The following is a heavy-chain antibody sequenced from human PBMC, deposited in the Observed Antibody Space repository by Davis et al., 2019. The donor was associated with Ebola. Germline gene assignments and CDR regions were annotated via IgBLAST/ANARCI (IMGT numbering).Heavy chain of an antibody. D-gene: IGHD5-24*01. CDR2: IYYSGST. Sequence: SETLSLTCTVSGGSISSYYWSWIRQPPGKGLEWIGYIYYSGSTNYNPSLKSRVTLSVDTSKNQFSLKLSSVTAADTAVYYCVRGSDAYKTGYWGQGTLVTVSS. V-gene: IGHV4-59*01. CDR1: GGSISSYY. CDR3: VRGSDAYKTGY. J-gene: IGHJ4*02.